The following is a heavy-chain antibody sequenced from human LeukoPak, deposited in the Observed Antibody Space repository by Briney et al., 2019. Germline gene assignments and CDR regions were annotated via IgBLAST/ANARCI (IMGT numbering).Heavy chain of an antibody. V-gene: IGHV3-7*01. CDR1: GFTFSSYW. D-gene: IGHD2-8*02. CDR3: ASVPGGGYAQYYYYYMDV. Sequence: PGGSLRLSCAASGFTFSSYWMSWVRQAPGKGLEWVSNIKQGGSEKYYVDSVKGRFTISRDNDKNSLYLQMNSLRAEGTAVYYCASVPGGGYAQYYYYYMDVWGKGTTVTVSS. J-gene: IGHJ6*03. CDR2: IKQGGSEK.